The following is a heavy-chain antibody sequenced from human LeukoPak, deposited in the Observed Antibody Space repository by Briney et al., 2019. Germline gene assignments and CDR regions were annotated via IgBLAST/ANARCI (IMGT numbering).Heavy chain of an antibody. CDR3: ARDRAAGVFDY. Sequence: GGSLRLSCAACGFTFSSYSMNLVRQAPGKGLEWVSSISSSSSYIYYADSVKGRFTISRDNAKNSLYLQMNSLRAEDTAVYYCARDRAAGVFDYWGQGTLVTVSS. D-gene: IGHD6-13*01. CDR1: GFTFSSYS. CDR2: ISSSSSYI. V-gene: IGHV3-21*01. J-gene: IGHJ4*02.